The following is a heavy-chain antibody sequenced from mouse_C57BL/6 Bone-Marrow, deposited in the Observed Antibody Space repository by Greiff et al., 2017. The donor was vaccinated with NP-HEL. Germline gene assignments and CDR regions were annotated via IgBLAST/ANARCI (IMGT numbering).Heavy chain of an antibody. CDR1: GYSITSGYY. CDR3: ARVSYYYGSSWFAY. Sequence: ESGPGLVKPSQSLSLTCSVTGYSITSGYYWNWIRQFPGNKLEWMGYISYDGSNNYNPSLKNRISITRDTSKNQFFLKLNSVTTEDTATYYCARVSYYYGSSWFAYWGQGTLVTVSA. J-gene: IGHJ3*01. V-gene: IGHV3-6*01. CDR2: ISYDGSN. D-gene: IGHD1-1*01.